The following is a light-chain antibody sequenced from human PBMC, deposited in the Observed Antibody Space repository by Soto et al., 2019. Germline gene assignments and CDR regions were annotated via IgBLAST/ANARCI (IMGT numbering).Light chain of an antibody. CDR2: GAS. CDR1: QSVSSSY. Sequence: EIELTQSPGTLSLSPGERATLSCRASQSVSSSYLAWYQQKPGQAPRLLIYGASSRATGIPDRFSGSGSGTDFTLTISRLEPEDFAVYYCQQYGSSPLTFGPGTKVDIK. V-gene: IGKV3-20*01. CDR3: QQYGSSPLT. J-gene: IGKJ3*01.